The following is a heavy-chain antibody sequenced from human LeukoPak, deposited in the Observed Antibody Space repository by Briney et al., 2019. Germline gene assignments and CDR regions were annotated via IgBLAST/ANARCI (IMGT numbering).Heavy chain of an antibody. J-gene: IGHJ4*02. V-gene: IGHV6-1*01. CDR3: ARDSSAMFDY. CDR2: TYYRSKWYN. Sequence: SQTLSLTCAISGDSVSSNSAAWNWIRQSPSRGLEWLGRTYYRSKWYNDYAISMKGRIAINPDTSKNQFSLQLNSITPEDTAVYYCARDSSAMFDYWGQGTLVAVSS. CDR1: GDSVSSNSAA. D-gene: IGHD2-2*01.